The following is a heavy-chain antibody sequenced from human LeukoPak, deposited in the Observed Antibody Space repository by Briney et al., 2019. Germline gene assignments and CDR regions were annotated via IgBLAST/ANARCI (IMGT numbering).Heavy chain of an antibody. J-gene: IGHJ4*02. V-gene: IGHV4-30-4*01. Sequence: PSETLSLTCAVYGGSFSGYYWSWIRQPPGKGLEWIGYIYYSGSTYYNPSLKSRVTISVDTSKNQLSLKLSSVTAADTAVYYCARTQPRHYDSSGYPDYWGQGTLVTVSS. CDR1: GGSFSGYY. CDR3: ARTQPRHYDSSGYPDY. D-gene: IGHD3-22*01. CDR2: IYYSGST.